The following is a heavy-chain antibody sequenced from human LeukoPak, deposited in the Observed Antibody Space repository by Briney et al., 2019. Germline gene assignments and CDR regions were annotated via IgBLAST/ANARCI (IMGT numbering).Heavy chain of an antibody. V-gene: IGHV4-59*01. CDR1: GGSISGSY. CDR3: SRVDDSSAFDP. Sequence: PSETLSLTCTVSGGSISGSYWSWIRQPPGKTLEWVGYIYYSGGTNYNPSLKSRVTISIDTSKNQFFLKLTSVTAADTAVYYCSRVDDSSAFDPWGQGTLVTVSS. CDR2: IYYSGGT. J-gene: IGHJ5*02. D-gene: IGHD3-22*01.